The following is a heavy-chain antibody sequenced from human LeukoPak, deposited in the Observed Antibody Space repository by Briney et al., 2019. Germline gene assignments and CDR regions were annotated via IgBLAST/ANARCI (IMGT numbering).Heavy chain of an antibody. J-gene: IGHJ5*02. CDR3: ARDLTVTSTCWFDL. CDR2: ITGSSTYI. V-gene: IGHV3-21*01. Sequence: GGSLRLSCAAFGFTFSNYGMNWVRQAPGKGLEWVSSITGSSTYIYYADSVKGRFTISRDNAKNSLYLQMNNLGAEDTAVYYCARDLTVTSTCWFDLWGQGTLVTVSS. D-gene: IGHD4-11*01. CDR1: GFTFSNYG.